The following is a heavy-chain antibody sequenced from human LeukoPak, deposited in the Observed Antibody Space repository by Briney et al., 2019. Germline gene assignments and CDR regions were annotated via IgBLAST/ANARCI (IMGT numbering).Heavy chain of an antibody. CDR1: GGTFSSYA. J-gene: IGHJ5*02. Sequence: GASVKVSCKASGGTFSSYAISWVRQAPGQGLEWMGWISAYNGNTNYAQKLQGRVTMTTDTSTSTAYMELRSLRSDDTAVYYCAIVVVVAATYWFDPWGQGTLVTVSS. D-gene: IGHD2-15*01. V-gene: IGHV1-18*01. CDR3: AIVVVVAATYWFDP. CDR2: ISAYNGNT.